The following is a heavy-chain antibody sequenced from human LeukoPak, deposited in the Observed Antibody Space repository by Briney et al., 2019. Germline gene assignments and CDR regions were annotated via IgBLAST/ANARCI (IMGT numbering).Heavy chain of an antibody. J-gene: IGHJ3*02. CDR3: ARSMGSSLDAFDI. Sequence: GESLKISCTGSGYSFTTYWIGWVRQMPGKGLEWMGSIYPGDSDSRYSPSFQGQVTISADKSISTAYLQWSSLKASDTAMYYCARSMGSSLDAFDIWGQGTMVTVSS. CDR1: GYSFTTYW. V-gene: IGHV5-51*01. CDR2: IYPGDSDS. D-gene: IGHD2-2*01.